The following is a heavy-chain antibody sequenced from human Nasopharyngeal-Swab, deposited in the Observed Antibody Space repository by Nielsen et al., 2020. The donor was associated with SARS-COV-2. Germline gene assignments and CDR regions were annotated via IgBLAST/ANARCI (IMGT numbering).Heavy chain of an antibody. CDR1: GYTFTSYG. CDR3: ARDIKELSSSSWWWFDP. V-gene: IGHV1-18*01. D-gene: IGHD6-6*01. CDR2: ISAYNGNT. Sequence: ASVKVSCKASGYTFTSYGISWVRQAPGQGLEWMGWISAYNGNTNYAQKLQGRVTMTTDTSTSTAYMELSSLRSEDTAVYYCARDIKELSSSSWWWFDPWGQGTLVTVSS. J-gene: IGHJ5*02.